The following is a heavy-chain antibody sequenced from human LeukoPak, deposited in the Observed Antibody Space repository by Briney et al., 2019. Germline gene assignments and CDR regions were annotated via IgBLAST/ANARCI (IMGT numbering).Heavy chain of an antibody. V-gene: IGHV3-11*01. J-gene: IGHJ6*03. D-gene: IGHD3-3*01. CDR3: ARGALTISGHYYYMDV. Sequence: PGGSLRLSCAASGFTFSDYYTSWIRQAPGKGLEWISYISSRDNTIYYTGSVKGRFTISRDNAKNSLYLQMNSLRAEDTAVYYCARGALTISGHYYYMDVWGKGTTVTVSS. CDR1: GFTFSDYY. CDR2: ISSRDNTI.